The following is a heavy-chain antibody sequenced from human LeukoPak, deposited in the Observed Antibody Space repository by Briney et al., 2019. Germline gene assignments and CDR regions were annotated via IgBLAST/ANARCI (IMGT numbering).Heavy chain of an antibody. CDR3: ARGLRGYSYGYVPWELYYYMDV. D-gene: IGHD5-18*01. Sequence: SETLSLTCTVSGGSIGSGSYYWSWIRQPAGKGLEWIGRIYSSGSTNYKYSLKSRVTISVDTAKNQFSLKLSSVTAADTAVYYCARGLRGYSYGYVPWELYYYMDVWGKGTTVTISS. CDR1: GGSIGSGSYY. CDR2: IYSSGST. J-gene: IGHJ6*03. V-gene: IGHV4-61*02.